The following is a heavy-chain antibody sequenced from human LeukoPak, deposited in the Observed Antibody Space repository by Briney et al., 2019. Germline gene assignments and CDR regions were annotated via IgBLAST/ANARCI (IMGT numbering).Heavy chain of an antibody. CDR1: GGSFSGYY. D-gene: IGHD2-2*01. V-gene: IGHV4-34*01. Sequence: SETPSLTCAVYGGSFSGYYWSWIRQPPGKGLEWIGEINHSGSTNYNPSLKSRVTISVDTSKNQFSLKLSSVTAADTAVYYCASFRVVPAALSAYYYYYGMDVWGQGTTVTVSS. CDR2: INHSGST. CDR3: ASFRVVPAALSAYYYYYGMDV. J-gene: IGHJ6*02.